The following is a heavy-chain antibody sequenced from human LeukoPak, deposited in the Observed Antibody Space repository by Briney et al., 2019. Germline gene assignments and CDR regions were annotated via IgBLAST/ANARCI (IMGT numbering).Heavy chain of an antibody. V-gene: IGHV1-69*05. CDR3: ARGYTDDAFDI. J-gene: IGHJ3*02. D-gene: IGHD5-24*01. CDR1: GYSFTGYY. Sequence: SVKVSCKASGYSFTGYYMHWVRQAPGQGLEWMGGIIPIFGTANYAQKFQGRVTITTDESTSTAYMELSSLRSEDTAVYYCARGYTDDAFDIWGQGTMVTVSS. CDR2: IIPIFGTA.